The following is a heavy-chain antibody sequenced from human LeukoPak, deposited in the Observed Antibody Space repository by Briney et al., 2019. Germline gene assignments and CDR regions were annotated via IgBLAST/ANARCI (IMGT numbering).Heavy chain of an antibody. J-gene: IGHJ4*02. CDR2: ISRSSSYI. D-gene: IGHD3-10*01. CDR1: GFTFSTYA. CDR3: ARDQSGRSFIFDY. Sequence: GGSLRLSCAASGFTFSTYAMAWVRQAPGEGLEWVSSISRSSSYIYYADSLKGRFTISRDDAKNSLYLQLSSLSAEDTGVYYCARDQSGRSFIFDYWGQGTLVTVSS. V-gene: IGHV3-21*01.